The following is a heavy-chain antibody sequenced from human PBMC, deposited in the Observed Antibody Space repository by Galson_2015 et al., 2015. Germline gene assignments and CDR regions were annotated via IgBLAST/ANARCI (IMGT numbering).Heavy chain of an antibody. J-gene: IGHJ4*02. Sequence: SLILSCAASGFTFSSYDMSWVRQAPGKGLEWVSDIRDSGGGKSYAYSVKGRFSISRDNSKNTLYLQINSLRAEDTAVYYCTKEPFECSVYYFEFWGQGTLVTVSS. D-gene: IGHD3-22*01. CDR2: IRDSGGGK. CDR1: GFTFSSYD. V-gene: IGHV3-23*01. CDR3: TKEPFECSVYYFEF.